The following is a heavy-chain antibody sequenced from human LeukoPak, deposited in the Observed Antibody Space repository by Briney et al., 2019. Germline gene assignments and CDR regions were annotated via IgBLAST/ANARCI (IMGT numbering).Heavy chain of an antibody. CDR2: ISYDGSNK. CDR1: GFTFSSYA. D-gene: IGHD2-21*02. Sequence: GRSLRLSCAASGFTFSSYAMHWVRQAPGKGLEWVAVISYDGSNKYYADSVKGRFTISRDNSKNTLYLQMNSLRAEDTAVYYCAKDILAYCGGDCPFDYWGQGTLVTVSS. V-gene: IGHV3-30-3*01. J-gene: IGHJ4*02. CDR3: AKDILAYCGGDCPFDY.